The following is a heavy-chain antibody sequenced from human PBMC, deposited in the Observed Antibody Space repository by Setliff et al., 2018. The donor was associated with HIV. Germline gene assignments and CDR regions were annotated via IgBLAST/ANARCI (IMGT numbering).Heavy chain of an antibody. D-gene: IGHD3-10*01. CDR2: ILPIFGAT. J-gene: IGHJ5*02. Sequence: SVKVSCKASGDNFNNVAFNWVRQAPGQGLEWMGGILPIFGATDYAQKFQGRLTLTAVRSENSVYMELSSLRSDDTAVYYCTNRGGSGTNVGNWFDPWGQGTLVTVS. CDR1: GDNFNNVA. CDR3: TNRGGSGTNVGNWFDP. V-gene: IGHV1-69*13.